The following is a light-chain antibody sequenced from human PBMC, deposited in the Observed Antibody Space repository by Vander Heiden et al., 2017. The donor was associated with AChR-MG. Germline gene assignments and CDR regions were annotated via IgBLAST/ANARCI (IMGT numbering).Light chain of an antibody. J-gene: IGKJ2*01. Sequence: DIVMIQSTASLVVPLGERATINCKSSQSVLYSSNNKNYLAWYQQKPGQPPKLLIYWASTRESGVPDRFSGSGSRTDFTLTISSLQAEDVAVYYCQQYDSTPQTFGQGTKLEIK. CDR3: QQYDSTPQT. V-gene: IGKV4-1*01. CDR2: WAS. CDR1: QSVLYSSNNKNY.